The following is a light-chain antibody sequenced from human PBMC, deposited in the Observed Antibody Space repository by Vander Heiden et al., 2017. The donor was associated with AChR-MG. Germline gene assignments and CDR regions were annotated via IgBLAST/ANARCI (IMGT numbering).Light chain of an antibody. CDR3: QAWDGGNVL. Sequence: SYALTQPPSVSVSPEQTACISCSGDTLEDKYTSWYQQKSDQCPVLVVYQETKRTSGVPGRCTDSKCGNTATLTISGTQTTDEDDYYCQAWDGGNVLFGGGTKLTVL. CDR1: TLEDKY. CDR2: QET. J-gene: IGLJ2*01. V-gene: IGLV3-1*01.